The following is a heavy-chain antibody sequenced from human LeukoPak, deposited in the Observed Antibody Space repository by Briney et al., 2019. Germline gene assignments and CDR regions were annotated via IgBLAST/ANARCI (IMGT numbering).Heavy chain of an antibody. V-gene: IGHV1-18*01. CDR1: GYTFTSYG. J-gene: IGHJ4*02. D-gene: IGHD2-2*01. Sequence: GASVKVSCKASGYTFTSYGISWVRQAPGQGLEWMGWISAYNGNTNYAQKFQGWVTMTRDTSISTAYMELSRLRSDDTAVYYCARGGPSFNIVVVPAAVDYWGQGTLVTVSS. CDR3: ARGGPSFNIVVVPAAVDY. CDR2: ISAYNGNT.